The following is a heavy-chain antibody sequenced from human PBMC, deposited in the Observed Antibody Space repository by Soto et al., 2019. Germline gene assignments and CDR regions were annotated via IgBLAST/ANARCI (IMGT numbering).Heavy chain of an antibody. CDR2: ISSSSSYI. D-gene: IGHD6-19*01. J-gene: IGHJ4*02. CDR3: ARTGKSAIAVAGRVTDY. V-gene: IGHV3-21*01. CDR1: GFTFSSYS. Sequence: XESLSLSCAASGFTFSSYSMNWVRQAPGKGLEWVSSISSSSSYIYYADSVKGRFTISRDNAKNSLYLQMNSLRAEDTAVYYCARTGKSAIAVAGRVTDYWGQGTLVTVSS.